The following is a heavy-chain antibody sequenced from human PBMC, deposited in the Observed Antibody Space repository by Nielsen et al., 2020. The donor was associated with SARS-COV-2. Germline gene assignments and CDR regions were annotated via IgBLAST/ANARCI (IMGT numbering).Heavy chain of an antibody. D-gene: IGHD6-13*01. CDR3: AKAPNPLAAAGYYYFDY. CDR1: GFIFSSYA. Sequence: GGSLRLSCAVSGFIFSSYAMSWVRQAPGKGLEWVSAISSSGGNTYYADSVKGRFTISRDNFKNALYLQMNSLRAEDTALYYCAKAPNPLAAAGYYYFDYWGQGTLVTVSS. V-gene: IGHV3-23*01. CDR2: ISSSGGNT. J-gene: IGHJ4*02.